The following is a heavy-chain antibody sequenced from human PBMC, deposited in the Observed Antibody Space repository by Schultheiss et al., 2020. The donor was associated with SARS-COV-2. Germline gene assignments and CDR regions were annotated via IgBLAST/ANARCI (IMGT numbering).Heavy chain of an antibody. D-gene: IGHD3-10*01. CDR1: GGSFSGYY. Sequence: SETLSLTCAVYGGSFSGYYWSWIRQPPGKGLEWIGNIYYSGSTYDNPSLKSRVTISVDTSKNQFSLKLSSVTAADTAVYYCARGSITMVQGVIPFDYWGQGTLVTVSS. J-gene: IGHJ4*02. CDR3: ARGSITMVQGVIPFDY. V-gene: IGHV4-34*01. CDR2: IYYSGST.